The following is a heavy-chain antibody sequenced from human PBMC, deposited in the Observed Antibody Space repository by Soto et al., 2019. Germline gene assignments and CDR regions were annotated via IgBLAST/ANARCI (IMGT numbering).Heavy chain of an antibody. D-gene: IGHD3-10*01. CDR2: MNPSSGRT. CDR3: TRTMVRGQPHMDV. Sequence: ASVTVSCQASGYSFTNYDINWVRQATGEGLECLGWMNPSSGRTGYAQKFQGRVTMTRDNSISTAYMELTSLTSEDTAMYYCTRTMVRGQPHMDVWGQGTTVTVSS. CDR1: GYSFTNYD. J-gene: IGHJ6*02. V-gene: IGHV1-8*01.